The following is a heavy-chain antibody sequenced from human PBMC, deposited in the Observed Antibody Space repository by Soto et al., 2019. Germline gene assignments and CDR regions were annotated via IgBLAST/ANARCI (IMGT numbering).Heavy chain of an antibody. CDR2: ISAYNGNT. Sequence: QVQLVQSGAEVKKPGASVKVSCKASGYTFTSYGISWVRQAPGQGLEWMGWISAYNGNTNYAQKLQGRVTMTTDTPTSTAYMKLRSLRAHDTAVYYCTRAEGQLALSLRGQGTLVTVFS. CDR3: TRAEGQLALSL. J-gene: IGHJ4*02. D-gene: IGHD6-6*01. CDR1: GYTFTSYG. V-gene: IGHV1-18*01.